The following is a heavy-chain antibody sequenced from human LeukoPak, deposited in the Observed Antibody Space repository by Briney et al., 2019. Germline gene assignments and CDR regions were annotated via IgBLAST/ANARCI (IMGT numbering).Heavy chain of an antibody. V-gene: IGHV4-59*01. D-gene: IGHD1-1*01. J-gene: IGHJ4*02. CDR1: GGSISGYY. CDR2: IYYSGSI. Sequence: NPSETLSLTCTVSGGSISGYYWSWIRQPPGKGLEWIGYIYYSGSINYNPSLKSRVTISVDTSKNQFSLKVSSVTAADTAVYYCARGNWYLDYWGQGTLVTVSS. CDR3: ARGNWYLDY.